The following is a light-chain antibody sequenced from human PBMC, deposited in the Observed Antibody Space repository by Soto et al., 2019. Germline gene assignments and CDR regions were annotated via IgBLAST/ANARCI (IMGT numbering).Light chain of an antibody. CDR1: QSISSY. V-gene: IGKV1-39*01. Sequence: DIQMTQSPSSLSASVGDRVTITCRASQSISSYLNWYQQKPGKAPKLLIYAASSLQSGVPSRFSGSGSGKDFTLTISSLHPEDFATYYCQQSYSTPWTFGQGTK. CDR3: QQSYSTPWT. CDR2: AAS. J-gene: IGKJ1*01.